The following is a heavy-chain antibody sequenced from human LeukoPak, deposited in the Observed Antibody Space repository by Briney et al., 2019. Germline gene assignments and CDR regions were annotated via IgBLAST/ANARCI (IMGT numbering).Heavy chain of an antibody. D-gene: IGHD1-26*01. J-gene: IGHJ4*02. Sequence: GASLKASCKASGGTFSSYAISRVRQAPGQGLEWMGGIVPIFGTANYAQKFQGRVTITADVSTSTDYMELSSLRFEDTAVYFCARVSGSYWVDYWGQGTLVTVSS. CDR1: GGTFSSYA. CDR3: ARVSGSYWVDY. CDR2: IVPIFGTA. V-gene: IGHV1-69*13.